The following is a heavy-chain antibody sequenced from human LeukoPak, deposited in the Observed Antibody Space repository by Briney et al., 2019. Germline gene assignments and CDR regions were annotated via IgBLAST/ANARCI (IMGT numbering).Heavy chain of an antibody. CDR1: GYTFTSYA. D-gene: IGHD2-2*02. Sequence: ASVKVSCKASGYTFTSYAMNWVRQAPGQGLEWMGWINTNTGNPTYAQGFTGRFVFSLDTSVSTAYLQISSLKAEDTAVYYCAREVGYCSSTSCYMGYYYGMDVWGQGTTVTVSS. CDR2: INTNTGNP. J-gene: IGHJ6*02. V-gene: IGHV7-4-1*02. CDR3: AREVGYCSSTSCYMGYYYGMDV.